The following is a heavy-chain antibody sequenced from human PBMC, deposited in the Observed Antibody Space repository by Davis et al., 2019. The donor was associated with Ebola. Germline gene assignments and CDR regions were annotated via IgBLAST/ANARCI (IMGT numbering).Heavy chain of an antibody. CDR1: GGSFSSHP. D-gene: IGHD3-9*01. Sequence: SSVTVPCQTSGGSFSSHPISWVRQAPRQGLEWMGGIIPIFDTPHYAQKFQGRITITADASTSTAYMELSSLRSEDTATYFCARDFDGGNYYFDYWGPGTPVTVSS. CDR2: IIPIFDTP. V-gene: IGHV1-69*13. J-gene: IGHJ4*02. CDR3: ARDFDGGNYYFDY.